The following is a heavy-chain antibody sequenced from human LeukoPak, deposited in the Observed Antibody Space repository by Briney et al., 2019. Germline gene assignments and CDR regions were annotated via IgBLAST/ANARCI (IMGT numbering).Heavy chain of an antibody. CDR2: IKQDGSEK. CDR3: ARDFFAPDIPAANYMDV. J-gene: IGHJ6*03. V-gene: IGHV3-7*01. D-gene: IGHD6-13*01. Sequence: GGSLRLSCAASGFTFSSYWMSWVRQAPGKGLEWVANIKQDGSEKYYVDSVKGRFTISGDNAKNSLYLQMNSLRAEDTAVYYCARDFFAPDIPAANYMDVWGKGTTVTVSS. CDR1: GFTFSSYW.